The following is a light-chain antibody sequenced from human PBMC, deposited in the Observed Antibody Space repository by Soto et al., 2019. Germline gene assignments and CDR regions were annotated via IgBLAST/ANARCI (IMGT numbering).Light chain of an antibody. Sequence: EIVLTQSPGTLSLSPGERATLSCRASQSVSSSYLAWYQQKPGQAPRLLIYGASSSDTGIPDRFSGSGSGTDFTLTISRLEPEDFAVYYCQQYGSSPPWPFGQGTKVEIK. CDR1: QSVSSSY. J-gene: IGKJ1*01. CDR2: GAS. CDR3: QQYGSSPPWP. V-gene: IGKV3-20*01.